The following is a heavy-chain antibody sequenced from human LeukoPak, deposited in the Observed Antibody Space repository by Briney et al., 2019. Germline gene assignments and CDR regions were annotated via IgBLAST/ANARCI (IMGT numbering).Heavy chain of an antibody. CDR1: AFTFDDYA. D-gene: IGHD1-14*01. CDR3: GKPPEGADDLEPESFKQ. Sequence: GRSLRLSCAASAFTFDDYAMHWVRQAPGKGLEGVSGISWNSGSIGYADSVKGRFTISRDNAKNSLYLQMNSLRAEDKALYYCGKPPEGADDLEPESFKQWGQGTLVTVSS. V-gene: IGHV3-9*01. CDR2: ISWNSGSI. J-gene: IGHJ1*01.